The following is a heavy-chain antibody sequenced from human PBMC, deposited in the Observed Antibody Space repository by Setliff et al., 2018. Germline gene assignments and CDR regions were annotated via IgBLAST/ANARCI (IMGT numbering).Heavy chain of an antibody. CDR2: INIGGGSA. Sequence: ASVKVSCKASGYSFTTYYMHWVRQAPGQGPEWMGIINIGGGSASYAQKFQDRVTMTRDTSTNTVYMEVSSLTSDDSAVYYCARGGLAAANKKGVFEYWGQGTLVTVSS. V-gene: IGHV1-46*01. CDR1: GYSFTTYY. CDR3: ARGGLAAANKKGVFEY. J-gene: IGHJ4*02. D-gene: IGHD6-13*01.